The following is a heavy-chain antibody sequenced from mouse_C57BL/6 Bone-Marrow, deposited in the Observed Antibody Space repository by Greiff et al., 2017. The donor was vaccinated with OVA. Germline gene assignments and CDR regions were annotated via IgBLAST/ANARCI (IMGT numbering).Heavy chain of an antibody. D-gene: IGHD2-4*01. J-gene: IGHJ4*01. CDR3: TTCDYGEGRYAMDY. CDR1: GFTIKDDY. CDR2: IDPENGDT. V-gene: IGHV14-4*01. Sequence: VQLKESGAELVRPGASVKLSCTASGFTIKDDYMHWVKQRPEQGLEWIGWIDPENGDTEYASKFQGKATITADTSSNTAYLQLSSLTTEDTADDYGTTCDYGEGRYAMDYWGQGTSVTVSS.